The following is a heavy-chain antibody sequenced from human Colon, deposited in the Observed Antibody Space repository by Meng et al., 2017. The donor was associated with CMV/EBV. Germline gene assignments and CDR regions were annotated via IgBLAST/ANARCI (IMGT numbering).Heavy chain of an antibody. V-gene: IGHV4-59*01. CDR2: IYHSGST. CDR3: AREMTAIWNWLDS. D-gene: IGHD2-21*02. J-gene: IGHJ5*01. CDR1: GGSISSYW. Sequence: SETLSLTCAVSGGSISSYWWSWIRQSPGKGPEWIGHIYHSGSTTYNPSLKSRVTISLDTSKNQFSLKLSSVTAADTAVYYCAREMTAIWNWLDSWGQGTLVTVSS.